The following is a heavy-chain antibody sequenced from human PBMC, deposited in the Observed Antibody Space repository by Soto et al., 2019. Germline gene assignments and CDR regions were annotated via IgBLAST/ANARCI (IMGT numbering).Heavy chain of an antibody. CDR3: AICVLCFGELDPVLPSCVA. CDR1: GFSFSRYA. Sequence: QVQLVESGGGVGQPGRSLRLSCAASGFSFSRYAMHWVRQAPGKGLEWVAVISYDGSKKYYADSVKGRFTISRDNSKKRVHLVLNSLRSGDTAVYYCAICVLCFGELDPVLPSCVAWGQGSLVTVSS. J-gene: IGHJ5*02. CDR2: ISYDGSKK. V-gene: IGHV3-30-3*01. D-gene: IGHD3-10*01.